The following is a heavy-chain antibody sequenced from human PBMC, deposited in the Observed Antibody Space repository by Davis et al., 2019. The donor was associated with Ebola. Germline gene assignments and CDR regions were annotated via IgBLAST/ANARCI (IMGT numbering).Heavy chain of an antibody. J-gene: IGHJ4*02. CDR3: ASRPADTFYYGVFDY. CDR2: IRSKANSFAT. V-gene: IGHV3-73*01. CDR1: GITFSGSA. Sequence: PGGSLRLSCAASGITFSGSAVHWVRQASGKGLEWVGRIRSKANSFATEFAASVKGRFTISRDDSKNTAYLQMNSLKTEDTAVYYCASRPADTFYYGVFDYWGQGALVTVSS. D-gene: IGHD3-3*01.